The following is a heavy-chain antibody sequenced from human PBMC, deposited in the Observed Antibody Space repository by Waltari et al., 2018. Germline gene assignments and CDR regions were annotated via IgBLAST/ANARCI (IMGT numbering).Heavy chain of an antibody. CDR2: IESDESRT. CDR1: GFTFRRYW. J-gene: IGHJ4*02. D-gene: IGHD7-27*01. CDR3: VRDEPGDGLDY. Sequence: EVQLVGSGGDLVQQGRSLRLSCAASGFTFRRYWMHWVGQAPGKGLMWVSHIESDESRTTDADSVKGRFTISRDNAKNTVYLQMNSLRDEDTTVYYCVRDEPGDGLDYWGQGTLVTVSS. V-gene: IGHV3-74*03.